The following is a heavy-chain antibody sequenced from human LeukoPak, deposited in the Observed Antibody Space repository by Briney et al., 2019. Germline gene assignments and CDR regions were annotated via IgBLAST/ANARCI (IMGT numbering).Heavy chain of an antibody. CDR2: ISSSSSYI. CDR3: ARPLGATMKYCMDV. D-gene: IGHD5-12*01. CDR1: GFTFSSYS. V-gene: IGHV3-21*01. Sequence: GGSLRLSCAASGFTFSSYSMNWVRQAPGKGLEWVSSISSSSSYIYYADSVKGRFTISRDNAKTSLYLQMNSLRAEDTAVYYCARPLGATMKYCMDVWGQGNTVTVSS. J-gene: IGHJ6*02.